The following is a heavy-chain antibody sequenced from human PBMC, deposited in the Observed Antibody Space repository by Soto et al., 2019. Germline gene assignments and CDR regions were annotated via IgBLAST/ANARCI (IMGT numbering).Heavy chain of an antibody. CDR2: IYYSGST. J-gene: IGHJ5*02. V-gene: IGHV4-34*09. CDR1: GGSFSGYY. Sequence: SETLSLTCAVYGGSFSGYYWSWIRQPPGKGLEWIGYIYYSGSTYYNPSLKSRVTISVDTSKNQFSLKLSSVTAADTAVYYCARTTMVRGVINSNWFDPWGQGTLVTVSS. D-gene: IGHD3-10*01. CDR3: ARTTMVRGVINSNWFDP.